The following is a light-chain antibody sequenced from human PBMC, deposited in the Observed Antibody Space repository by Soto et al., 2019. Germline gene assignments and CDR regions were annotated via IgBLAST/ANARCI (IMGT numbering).Light chain of an antibody. V-gene: IGLV2-23*02. CDR1: SGDVGSYNL. Sequence: QSVVTQPACVSGSPGQSITISCTGTSGDVGSYNLVSWYQQHPGKAPKVLIYEVDKRPSGVSSRFSGSKSRNTASLTISGLQAEDEADYHCCSYAGSGTWVFGGGTKLTVL. J-gene: IGLJ3*02. CDR2: EVD. CDR3: CSYAGSGTWV.